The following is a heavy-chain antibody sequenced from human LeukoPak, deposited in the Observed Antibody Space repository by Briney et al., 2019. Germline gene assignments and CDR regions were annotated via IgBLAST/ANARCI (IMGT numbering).Heavy chain of an antibody. V-gene: IGHV4-61*02. Sequence: SETLSLTCTVPGGSISSGNYFWPWIRQPAGKGLEWIGRIYISGSTNYNSSLKSRVTIAVDTSKNQFSLKLTSVTAADTAVYYCARASRYYYDSSGYYYALDYWGQGTLVTVSS. CDR1: GGSISSGNYF. CDR2: IYISGST. J-gene: IGHJ4*02. CDR3: ARASRYYYDSSGYYYALDY. D-gene: IGHD3-22*01.